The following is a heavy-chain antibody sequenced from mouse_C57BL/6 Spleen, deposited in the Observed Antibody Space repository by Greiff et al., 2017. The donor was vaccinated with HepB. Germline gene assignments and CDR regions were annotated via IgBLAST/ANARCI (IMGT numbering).Heavy chain of an antibody. CDR1: GFTFSDYY. CDR2: INYDGSST. CDR3: AREGYNAMDY. Sequence: EVKVVESEGGLVQPGSSMKLSCTASGFTFSDYYMAWVRQVPEKGLEWVANINYDGSSTYYLDSLKSRFIISRDNAKNILYLQMSSLKSEDTATYYCAREGYNAMDYWGQGTSVTVSS. V-gene: IGHV5-16*01. J-gene: IGHJ4*01.